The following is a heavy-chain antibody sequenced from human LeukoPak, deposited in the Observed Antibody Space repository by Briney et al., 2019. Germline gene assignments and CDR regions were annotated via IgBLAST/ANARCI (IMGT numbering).Heavy chain of an antibody. D-gene: IGHD1-7*01. CDR3: ARDDDWNYEDY. Sequence: PGGSLRLSCVASGFTFSNYWMSWVRQAPGKGLQWVANIKQDGSEKYYVDSVKGRFTISRDNAKKSLYLQMNSLRAEDTAVNYCARDDDWNYEDYWGQGTLVTVSS. V-gene: IGHV3-7*01. CDR2: IKQDGSEK. CDR1: GFTFSNYW. J-gene: IGHJ4*02.